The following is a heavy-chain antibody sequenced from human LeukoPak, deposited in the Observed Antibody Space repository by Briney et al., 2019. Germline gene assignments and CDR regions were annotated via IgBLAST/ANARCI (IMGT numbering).Heavy chain of an antibody. V-gene: IGHV3-23*01. CDR3: AKDLYGDYVGDY. CDR1: GFTFSSYW. D-gene: IGHD4-17*01. Sequence: PGGSLRLSCAASGFTFSSYWMSWVRQAPGKGLEWVSTNADSVKGRFTISRDNSKNTLYLQMNSLRAEDTAVYFCAKDLYGDYVGDYWGQGTLVTVSS. J-gene: IGHJ4*02.